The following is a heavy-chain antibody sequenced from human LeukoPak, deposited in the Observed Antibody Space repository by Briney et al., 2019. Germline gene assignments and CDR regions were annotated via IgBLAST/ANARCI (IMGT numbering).Heavy chain of an antibody. D-gene: IGHD2-21*02. CDR1: GDSVTSGGYF. V-gene: IGHV4-31*11. J-gene: IGHJ3*02. Sequence: PSETLSLTRAVSGDSVTSGGYFWTWIRQHPGKGLEWIGSISNSGTTSYNPSLKSRVSISLDTSNNHFSLRLGSVTAADTAVYFCARDVVVTSSPDAFDIWGQGTMVTVSS. CDR3: ARDVVVTSSPDAFDI. CDR2: ISNSGTT.